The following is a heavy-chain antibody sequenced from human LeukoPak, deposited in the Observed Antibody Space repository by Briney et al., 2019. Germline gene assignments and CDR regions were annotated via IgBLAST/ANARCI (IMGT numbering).Heavy chain of an antibody. J-gene: IGHJ3*02. D-gene: IGHD3-16*02. V-gene: IGHV3-13*01. CDR3: ARLYVWGSYRDAFDI. CDR1: GFTFSSYD. CDR2: IGTAGDT. Sequence: GGSLRLSCAASGFTFSSYDMHWVRQATGKGLEWVSAIGTAGDTYYPGSVKGRFTISRENAKNSLYLQMNSPRAGDTAVYYCARLYVWGSYRDAFDIWGQGTMVTVSS.